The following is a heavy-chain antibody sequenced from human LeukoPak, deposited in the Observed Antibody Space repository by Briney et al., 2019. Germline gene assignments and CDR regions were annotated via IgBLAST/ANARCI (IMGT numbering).Heavy chain of an antibody. J-gene: IGHJ4*02. Sequence: SETLSLTCTVSGGSISSYYWSWIRQPPGKGLEWIGYIYYSGSTNYNPSLKSRVTTSVDTSKNQFSLKLSSVTAADTAVYYCARWAMVRGAFDYWGQGTLVTVSS. CDR3: ARWAMVRGAFDY. D-gene: IGHD3-10*01. CDR2: IYYSGST. CDR1: GGSISSYY. V-gene: IGHV4-59*01.